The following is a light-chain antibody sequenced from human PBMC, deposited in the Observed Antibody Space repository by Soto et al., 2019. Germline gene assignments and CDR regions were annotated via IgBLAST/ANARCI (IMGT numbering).Light chain of an antibody. V-gene: IGLV2-14*03. CDR2: DIR. J-gene: IGLJ1*01. CDR1: SSDVGGYKY. Sequence: QSVLTQPASVSGSPGQSITISCTGTSSDVGGYKYVSWYQQHPGKAPKLMLYDIRNRPSGVSNRFSGYKSGNRASLTISGLQAEDEADYFCSSYTSSSTRVFGTGTQLTLL. CDR3: SSYTSSSTRV.